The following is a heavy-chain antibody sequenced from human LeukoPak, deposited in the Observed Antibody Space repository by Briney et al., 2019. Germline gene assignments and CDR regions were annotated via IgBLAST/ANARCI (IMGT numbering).Heavy chain of an antibody. CDR3: SRESGAFSPFGY. V-gene: IGHV4-4*02. CDR1: GGSISSTNW. CDR2: ISLSGLT. J-gene: IGHJ4*02. D-gene: IGHD1-26*01. Sequence: PSGTLSLTCGVSGGSISSTNWWSWVRQPPGQGLEWIGEISLSGLTNYNPSLKSRVTMSLDKSKNHLSLNLTSVTAADTAVYHCSRESGAFSPFGYWGQGTLVTVSS.